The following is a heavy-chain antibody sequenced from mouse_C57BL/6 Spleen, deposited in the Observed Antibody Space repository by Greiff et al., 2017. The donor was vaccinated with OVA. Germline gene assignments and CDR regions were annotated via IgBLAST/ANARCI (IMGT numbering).Heavy chain of an antibody. J-gene: IGHJ4*01. D-gene: IGHD1-1*01. Sequence: VQLQQSGPELVKPGASVKISCKASGYAFSSSWMNWVKQRPGKGLEWIGRIYPGDGDTNYNGKFKGKATLTADKSSSTAYMQLSSLKSEDSAVYFCARSAYYGSSYDYAMDYWGQGTSVTVSS. CDR3: ARSAYYGSSYDYAMDY. CDR1: GYAFSSSW. V-gene: IGHV1-82*01. CDR2: IYPGDGDT.